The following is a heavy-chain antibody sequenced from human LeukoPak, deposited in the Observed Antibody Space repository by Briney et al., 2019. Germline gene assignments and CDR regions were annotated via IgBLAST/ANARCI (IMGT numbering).Heavy chain of an antibody. D-gene: IGHD3-22*01. CDR2: IRSKAYGGTT. CDR1: GFTFGDYA. V-gene: IGHV3-49*04. J-gene: IGHJ4*02. CDR3: TRDSTYYYDSGGYDIDY. Sequence: GGSLRLSCTASGFTFGDYAMSWVRQAPGKGLEWVGFIRSKAYGGTTEYAASVKGRFTISRDDSKSIAYLQMNSLKTEDTAVYYCTRDSTYYYDSGGYDIDYWGQGTLVTVSS.